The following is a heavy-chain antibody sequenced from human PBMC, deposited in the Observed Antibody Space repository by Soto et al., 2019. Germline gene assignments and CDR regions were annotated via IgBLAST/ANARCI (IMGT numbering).Heavy chain of an antibody. CDR1: GYTFTSYD. D-gene: IGHD6-6*01. CDR2: MNPNSGNT. Sequence: GSVKVSCKASGYTFTSYDINWVRQATGQGLEWMGWMNPNSGNTGYAQKFQGRVTMTRNTSISTAYMELSSLRSEDTAVYYCAREGADSSSSQFDYWGQGTLVTVSS. V-gene: IGHV1-8*01. CDR3: AREGADSSSSQFDY. J-gene: IGHJ4*02.